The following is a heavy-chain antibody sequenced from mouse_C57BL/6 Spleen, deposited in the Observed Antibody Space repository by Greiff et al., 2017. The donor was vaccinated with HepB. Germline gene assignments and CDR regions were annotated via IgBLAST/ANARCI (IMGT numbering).Heavy chain of an antibody. J-gene: IGHJ2*01. CDR2: INPNNGGT. D-gene: IGHD2-10*01. CDR1: GYTFTDYY. V-gene: IGHV1-26*01. CDR3: ASGLPHYFDY. Sequence: VQLQQSGPELVKPGASVKISCKASGYTFTDYYMNWVKQSHGKSLEWIGDINPNNGGTSYNQKFKGKATLTVDKSSSTAYMELRSLTSEDSAVYYCASGLPHYFDYWGQGTTLTVSS.